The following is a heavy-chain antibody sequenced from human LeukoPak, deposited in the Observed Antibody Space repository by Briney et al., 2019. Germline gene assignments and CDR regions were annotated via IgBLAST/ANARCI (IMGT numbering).Heavy chain of an antibody. D-gene: IGHD3-3*01. CDR3: VRGPQGVVIPHFYYYMDV. Sequence: AGRSLRLSCEVSGFTFRRYGMHRVRQAPGKGPEWVAIIRYDGSNKYYADSVKGRFTISRDNSDSTLYLQMHSLRAEDTAVYYCVRGPQGVVIPHFYYYMDVWGKGTTVTVSS. J-gene: IGHJ6*03. CDR1: GFTFRRYG. CDR2: IRYDGSNK. V-gene: IGHV3-33*01.